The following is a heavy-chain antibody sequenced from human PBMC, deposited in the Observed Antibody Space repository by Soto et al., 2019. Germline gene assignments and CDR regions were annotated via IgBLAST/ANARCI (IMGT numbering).Heavy chain of an antibody. Sequence: IMSLTCTVADGSISSGDYYRSWIRQPPGKGLEWIGHIYYSGSTYYNPSLKSRVTISVDTSKNQFSLKLSSVTAADTAVYYCARKYSSSWYDYWGQGTLVTVSS. CDR1: DGSISSGDYY. CDR3: ARKYSSSWYDY. CDR2: IYYSGST. V-gene: IGHV4-30-4*01. D-gene: IGHD6-13*01. J-gene: IGHJ4*02.